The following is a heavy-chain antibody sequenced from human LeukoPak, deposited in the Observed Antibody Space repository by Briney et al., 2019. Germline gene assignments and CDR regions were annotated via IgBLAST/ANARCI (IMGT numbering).Heavy chain of an antibody. D-gene: IGHD3-16*02. CDR1: AYSISNGFV. CDR3: ARHMQSAYDYVWGSYRYTGYYFDY. CDR2: IYHSGTT. J-gene: IGHJ4*02. V-gene: IGHV4-38-2*02. Sequence: SETLSLTCTVSAYSISNGFVWGWIRQPPGKGLEWIASIYHSGTTYYNPSLKSRVTISVDTSKNQFSLKLSSVTAADTAVYYCARHMQSAYDYVWGSYRYTGYYFDYWGQGTLVTVSS.